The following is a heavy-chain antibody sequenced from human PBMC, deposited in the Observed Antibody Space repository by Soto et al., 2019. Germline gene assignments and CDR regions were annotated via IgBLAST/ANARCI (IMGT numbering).Heavy chain of an antibody. CDR1: GGSISSSSYY. CDR2: IYYSGST. J-gene: IGHJ3*02. Sequence: SETLSLTCTVSGGSISSSSYYWGWIRQPPGKGLEWIGSIYYSGSTYYNPSLKSRVTISVDTSKNQFSLKLSSVTAADTAVYYCARTDEIVLMVYADDMEAFDIWGQGTMVTVSS. V-gene: IGHV4-39*01. D-gene: IGHD2-8*01. CDR3: ARTDEIVLMVYADDMEAFDI.